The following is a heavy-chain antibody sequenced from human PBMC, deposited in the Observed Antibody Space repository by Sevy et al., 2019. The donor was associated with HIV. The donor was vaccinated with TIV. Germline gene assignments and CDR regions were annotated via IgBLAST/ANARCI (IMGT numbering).Heavy chain of an antibody. CDR2: INSHGTIT. CDR3: ARGQLLQFLEWPSYSLDV. D-gene: IGHD3-3*01. Sequence: GGSVRLSCAASGFTFSSHWMFWVRQAPGKGLMWVSHINSHGTITNYADSVKGRFAISRDNAKNTVYLRMDSLRAEDTAVYYCARGQLLQFLEWPSYSLDVWGQGTTVTVSS. J-gene: IGHJ6*02. CDR1: GFTFSSHW. V-gene: IGHV3-74*01.